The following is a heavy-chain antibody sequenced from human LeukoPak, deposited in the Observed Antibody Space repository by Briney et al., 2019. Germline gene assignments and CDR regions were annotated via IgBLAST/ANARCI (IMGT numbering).Heavy chain of an antibody. D-gene: IGHD1-7*01. CDR1: GYSFTSYW. CDR3: ARRPAGTRTFDY. Sequence: GESLQISCKGSGYSFTSYWIGWVRQTPGKGLEWMGVIYGADYTTIYSPPFHGQITISADKSISTAYLQWTSLKASDTAMYYCARRPAGTRTFDYWGQGALVTVSS. CDR2: IYGADYTT. V-gene: IGHV5-51*01. J-gene: IGHJ4*02.